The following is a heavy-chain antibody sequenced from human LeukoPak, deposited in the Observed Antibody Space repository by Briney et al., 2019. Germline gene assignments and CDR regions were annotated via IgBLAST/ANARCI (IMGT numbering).Heavy chain of an antibody. CDR3: ARDAYHSGDLDQ. D-gene: IGHD3/OR15-3a*01. J-gene: IGHJ4*02. CDR1: GFTFSNHI. Sequence: GGSLRLSCAASGFTFSNHIMHWVRQAPGKGLEWVSFIRFDGTNRHYVDSVKGRFTISRDNPNNMLYLQMNSLKFDDTAVYYCARDAYHSGDLDQWGEGTLAIVSS. V-gene: IGHV3-30*02. CDR2: IRFDGTNR.